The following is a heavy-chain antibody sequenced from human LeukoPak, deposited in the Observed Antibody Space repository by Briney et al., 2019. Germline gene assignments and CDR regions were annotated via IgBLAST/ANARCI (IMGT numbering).Heavy chain of an antibody. Sequence: GGSLRLSCAASGFTFNNYAASWVRQAPGKGLEWVSAFVGGDTTYYADSVKGRFTISRDDSRNTLYLQMNTLRAEDTAVYYCAKQARYSNFWSGYLYYFDYWGQGTLVTVSS. V-gene: IGHV3-23*01. J-gene: IGHJ4*02. CDR3: AKQARYSNFWSGYLYYFDY. CDR2: FVGGDTT. D-gene: IGHD3-3*01. CDR1: GFTFNNYA.